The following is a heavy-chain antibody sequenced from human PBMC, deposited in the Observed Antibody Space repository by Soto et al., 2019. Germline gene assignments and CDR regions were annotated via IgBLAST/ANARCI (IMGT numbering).Heavy chain of an antibody. Sequence: QVQLVQSGAEVKKPGSSMKVSCKASGGAFSGYTFNWVRQAPGQGLEWMGRLIPAVGQANNAQKFQGRLTITADESASTVYMDLTSLTSEDTAVYFGAGGAVHTPTWMGAWGQGTLVTVSS. CDR3: AGGAVHTPTWMGA. J-gene: IGHJ5*02. D-gene: IGHD1-1*01. V-gene: IGHV1-69*08. CDR1: GGAFSGYT. CDR2: LIPAVGQA.